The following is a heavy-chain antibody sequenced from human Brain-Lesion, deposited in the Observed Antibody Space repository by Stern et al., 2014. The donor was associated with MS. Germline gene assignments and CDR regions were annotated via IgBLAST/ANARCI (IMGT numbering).Heavy chain of an antibody. V-gene: IGHV1-24*01. D-gene: IGHD1-26*01. Sequence: VQLGESGAEVKKPGASVKVSCKVSGYTLTELSMHWGRQAPRKGLEWMGGFDPEDGETIYAKQVQGRGTMNEDRTQDTAYIEESSLRSEDTAVYYCATLSPGAGGNYYRHFDYWGQGTLVTVSS. CDR1: GYTLTELS. CDR2: FDPEDGET. J-gene: IGHJ4*02. CDR3: ATLSPGAGGNYYRHFDY.